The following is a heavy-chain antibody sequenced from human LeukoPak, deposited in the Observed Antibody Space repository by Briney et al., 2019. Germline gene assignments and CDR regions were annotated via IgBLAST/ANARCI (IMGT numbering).Heavy chain of an antibody. J-gene: IGHJ1*01. CDR1: GGSFSGYY. CDR2: INHSGST. Sequence: SETLSLTCAVYGGSFSGYYWSWIRQPPGKGLEWIGEINHSGSTNYNPSLKSRVTISVDTSKNQFSLKLSSVTAADTAVYYCARTIPSDWYVYFQHWGQGTLVTVSS. CDR3: ARTIPSDWYVYFQH. V-gene: IGHV4-34*01. D-gene: IGHD6-19*01.